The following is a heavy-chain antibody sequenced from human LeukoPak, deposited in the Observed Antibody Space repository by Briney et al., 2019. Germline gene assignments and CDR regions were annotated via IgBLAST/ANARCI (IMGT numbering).Heavy chain of an antibody. CDR2: VRGRPDNYAT. CDR1: GFTFSGSA. Sequence: GGSLRLSCEASGFTFSGSAIHWVRQASGKGLEWIGRVRGRPDNYATAYGASLKGRFTISRDESKNTAYLQMNSLKTEDTAMYFCTRPSRFEYTYGLQDAFDIWGLGTMVTVSS. CDR3: TRPSRFEYTYGLQDAFDI. D-gene: IGHD5-18*01. J-gene: IGHJ3*02. V-gene: IGHV3-73*01.